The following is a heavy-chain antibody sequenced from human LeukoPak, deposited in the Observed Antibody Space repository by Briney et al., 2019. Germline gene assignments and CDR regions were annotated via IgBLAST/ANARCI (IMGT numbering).Heavy chain of an antibody. V-gene: IGHV1-2*02. CDR2: INPNSGDT. J-gene: IGHJ4*02. CDR1: GYSFTGYY. CDR3: ARESTADFFDY. Sequence: ASVKVSCKTSGYSFTGYYMHWVRQAPGQGLEWMGWINPNSGDTNYAQNLQGRVTMTRDTSISTVYMELSRLRSDDTAVYYCARESTADFFDYWGQGTLVTVSS. D-gene: IGHD2-8*02.